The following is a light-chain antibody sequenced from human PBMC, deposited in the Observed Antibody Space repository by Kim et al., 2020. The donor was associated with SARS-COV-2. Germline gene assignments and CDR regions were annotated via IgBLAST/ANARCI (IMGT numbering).Light chain of an antibody. CDR3: QQYNNFPLT. CDR2: KAS. V-gene: IGKV1-5*03. CDR1: QSISSW. J-gene: IGKJ2*01. Sequence: DIQMTQSPSTLSASVGDRVTITCRASQSISSWLALYQQKPGKAPKLLVYKASSLEGGVPSRFSGSGSGTEFTLTIRSLQPDDFATYYCQQYNNFPLTFGQGTKLEI.